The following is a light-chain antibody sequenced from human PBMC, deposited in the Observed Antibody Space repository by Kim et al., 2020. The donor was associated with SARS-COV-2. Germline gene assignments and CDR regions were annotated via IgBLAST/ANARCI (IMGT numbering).Light chain of an antibody. CDR1: SGSIASNY. V-gene: IGLV6-57*02. CDR2: EDN. Sequence: GKTVTISCTGSSGSIASNYVQWYQQRPGSAPTTVIYEDNQRPAGAPDRFSGSIDSSSNSASLTISGLKTEDEADYYCQSYDSSNVVFGGGTQLTVL. J-gene: IGLJ2*01. CDR3: QSYDSSNVV.